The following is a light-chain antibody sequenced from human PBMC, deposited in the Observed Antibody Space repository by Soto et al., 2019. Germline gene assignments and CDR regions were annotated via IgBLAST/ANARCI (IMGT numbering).Light chain of an antibody. CDR2: EGS. CDR1: SSDVGSYNL. V-gene: IGLV2-23*01. J-gene: IGLJ2*01. Sequence: QSVLTQPASVSGSPGQSLTISCTGTSSDVGSYNLVSWYQQHPGKPPKLMIYEGSRRPSGVSNRFSGSRSGNTASLTISGLQAEDEADYYCCSYAGGSSPVIFGGGTQLTVL. CDR3: CSYAGGSSPVI.